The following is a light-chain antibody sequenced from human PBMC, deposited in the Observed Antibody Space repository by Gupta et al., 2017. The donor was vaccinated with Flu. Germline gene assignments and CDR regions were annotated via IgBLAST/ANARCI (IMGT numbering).Light chain of an antibody. CDR1: NSDVGGYNY. CDR3: AAHADINKFV. J-gene: IGLJ1*01. V-gene: IGLV2-8*01. CDR2: EVT. Sequence: QSALTQPPSASASPGQSVTISCTGANSDVGGYNYVSWYQQHPGKAHKLILFEVTKQPTGVPDRCSGSKSGNTASLTVSGLRAEDDADYNCAAHADINKFVFGTGTKVTVL.